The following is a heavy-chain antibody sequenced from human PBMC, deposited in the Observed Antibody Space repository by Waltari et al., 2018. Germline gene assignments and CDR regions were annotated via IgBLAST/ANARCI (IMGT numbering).Heavy chain of an antibody. D-gene: IGHD6-13*01. J-gene: IGHJ4*02. CDR3: ARVYTRLAAAPDY. V-gene: IGHV3-11*04. CDR1: GFTFSDYY. CDR2: LSRSGSTI. Sequence: QVQLVESGGGLVKPGGSLRLSCAASGFTFSDYYMSWIRQAPGKGLEWVSYLSRSGSTIYYADSVKGRITSSRDNAKNSLYRQMNSLRAEDTAVYYCARVYTRLAAAPDYWGQGTLVTVSS.